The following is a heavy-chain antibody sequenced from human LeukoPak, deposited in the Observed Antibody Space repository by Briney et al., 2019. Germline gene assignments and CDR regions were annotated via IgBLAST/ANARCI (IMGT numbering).Heavy chain of an antibody. V-gene: IGHV3-23*01. CDR2: ISGSGATT. CDR3: AKMTTGYYYTAFDI. Sequence: GGSLRLSCAASGFTFTTYGMSWLRQAPGKGLEWVSRISGSGATTDYADSVKGRFTIPRDNSKNTLFLQMNSLRAEDTAVYYCAKMTTGYYYTAFDIWGQGTMVAVSS. J-gene: IGHJ3*02. D-gene: IGHD3-22*01. CDR1: GFTFTTYG.